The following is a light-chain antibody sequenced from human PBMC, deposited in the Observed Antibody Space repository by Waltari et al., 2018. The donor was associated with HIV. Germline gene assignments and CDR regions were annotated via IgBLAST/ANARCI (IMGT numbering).Light chain of an antibody. V-gene: IGLV2-14*01. CDR3: SSYTSSSTLFV. CDR1: SSDIGGYNF. Sequence: QSALTQPASVSGSPGQSITIPCPGASSDIGGYNFVPLYQQHPGKAPKLMIYDVSNRPSGVSNRFSGSKSGSTASLTISGLQAEDEADYYCSSYTSSSTLFVFGTGTKVTVL. J-gene: IGLJ1*01. CDR2: DVS.